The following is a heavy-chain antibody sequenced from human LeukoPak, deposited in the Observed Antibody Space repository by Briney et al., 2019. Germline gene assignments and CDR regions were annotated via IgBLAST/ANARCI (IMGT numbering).Heavy chain of an antibody. J-gene: IGHJ3*02. Sequence: PSETLSLTCTVSGYSISSGYYWGWIRQPPGKGLEWIGSIYHSGSTYYNPSLKSRVTISVDTSKNQFSLKLSSVTAADTAVYYCARGYCSDGTCLGDDIWGQGTMVTVSS. CDR2: IYHSGST. V-gene: IGHV4-38-2*02. CDR1: GYSISSGYY. CDR3: ARGYCSDGTCLGDDI. D-gene: IGHD2-15*01.